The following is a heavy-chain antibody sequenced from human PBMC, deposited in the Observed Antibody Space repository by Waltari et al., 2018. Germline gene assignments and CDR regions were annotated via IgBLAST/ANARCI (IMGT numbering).Heavy chain of an antibody. D-gene: IGHD6-19*01. Sequence: QVQLQESGPGLVKPSETLSLTCAVSGYSISSGYTWGWIRQPPGKGLEWIGSIYHSGSTYYNPSLNSRVTISVDTSKNQFSLKLSSVTATDTAVYYCARDLYSSGWYEPFDYWGQGTLVTVSS. J-gene: IGHJ4*02. CDR3: ARDLYSSGWYEPFDY. V-gene: IGHV4-38-2*02. CDR1: GYSISSGYT. CDR2: IYHSGST.